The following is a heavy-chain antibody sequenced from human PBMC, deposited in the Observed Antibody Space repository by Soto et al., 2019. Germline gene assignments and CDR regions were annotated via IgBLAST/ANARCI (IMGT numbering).Heavy chain of an antibody. J-gene: IGHJ4*02. D-gene: IGHD4-17*01. V-gene: IGHV3-33*01. CDR1: GFNFTNYV. CDR2: TWYDGSHT. Sequence: GGSLRLSCAASGFNFTNYVFHWVRQAPGKGLEWVALTWYDGSHTYYADSVRGRFTISRDSSKSTLFLQMNSLRAEDTALYYCARGVTGTLDYWGQGTLVTVSS. CDR3: ARGVTGTLDY.